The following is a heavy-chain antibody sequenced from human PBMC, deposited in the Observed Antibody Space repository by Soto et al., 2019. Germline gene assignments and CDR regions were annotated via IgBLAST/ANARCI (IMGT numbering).Heavy chain of an antibody. Sequence: QVQLQQWGAGLLKPSETLSLTCAVYGGSFSGYYWSWIRQPPGKGLEWIGEINHSGSTNYNPSLKSRVTLSVDRSNNQFSLNLSSVTAADTALYYCARALGYTYGHLPIDYWGQGTLVTVSS. CDR3: ARALGYTYGHLPIDY. V-gene: IGHV4-34*01. J-gene: IGHJ4*02. CDR2: INHSGST. D-gene: IGHD5-18*01. CDR1: GGSFSGYY.